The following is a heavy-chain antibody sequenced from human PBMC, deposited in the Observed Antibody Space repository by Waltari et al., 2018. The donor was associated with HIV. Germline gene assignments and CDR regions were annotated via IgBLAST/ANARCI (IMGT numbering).Heavy chain of an antibody. CDR3: ARKQIPGNEPAGGYYYGMDV. CDR1: GFTFSSYS. D-gene: IGHD3-10*01. J-gene: IGHJ6*02. CDR2: ISSSSVYI. V-gene: IGHV3-21*01. Sequence: EVQLVESGGGLVKPGGSLRLSCAASGFTFSSYSMNWVRQAPGKGLEWVSFISSSSVYINYADSLKGRFTIARDNAKNSLYLQMNSLRAEDTAVYYCARKQIPGNEPAGGYYYGMDVWGQGTTVTVSS.